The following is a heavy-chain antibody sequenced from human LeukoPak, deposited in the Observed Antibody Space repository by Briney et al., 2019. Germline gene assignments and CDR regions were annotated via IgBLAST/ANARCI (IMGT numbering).Heavy chain of an antibody. D-gene: IGHD5/OR15-5a*01. CDR1: GGSFSGYY. J-gene: IGHJ3*02. CDR3: ARGHLVSNAFDI. Sequence: SETLSLTCAVYGGSFSGYYWSWIRQPPGKGLEWIREINHSGSTNYNPSLKSRVTISVDTSKNQFSLKLSSVTAAETAVYYGARGHLVSNAFDIWGQGTMVTVSP. V-gene: IGHV4-34*01. CDR2: INHSGST.